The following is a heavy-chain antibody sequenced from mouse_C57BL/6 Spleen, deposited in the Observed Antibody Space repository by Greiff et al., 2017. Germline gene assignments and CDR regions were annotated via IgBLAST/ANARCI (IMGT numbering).Heavy chain of an antibody. J-gene: IGHJ4*01. CDR3: ARGLRRGDYYAMDY. Sequence: QVQLQQPGAELVRPGSSVTLSCKASGYTFTSYWMHWVKQRPIQGLEWIGNIDPSDSETHYNQKFKDKATLTVDKSSSTAYMQLSSLTSEDSAVYYCARGLRRGDYYAMDYWGQGTSVTVSS. CDR1: GYTFTSYW. V-gene: IGHV1-52*01. CDR2: IDPSDSET. D-gene: IGHD2-4*01.